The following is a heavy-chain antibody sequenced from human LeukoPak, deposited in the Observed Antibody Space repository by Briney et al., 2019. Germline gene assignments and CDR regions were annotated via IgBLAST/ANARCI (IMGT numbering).Heavy chain of an antibody. V-gene: IGHV4-59*01. CDR2: IYYSGST. J-gene: IGHJ6*03. D-gene: IGHD3-10*01. Sequence: ASETLSLTCTVSGGSISSYYWSWIRQPPGKGLEWIGYIYYSGSTNYNPSLKSRVTISVDTSKNQFSLKLSSVTAADTAVYYCARDSMVLRDIASNYYMDVWGKGTTVTVSS. CDR1: GGSISSYY. CDR3: ARDSMVLRDIASNYYMDV.